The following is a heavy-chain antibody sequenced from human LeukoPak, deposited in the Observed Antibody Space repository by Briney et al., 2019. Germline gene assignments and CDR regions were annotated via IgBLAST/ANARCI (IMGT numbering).Heavy chain of an antibody. V-gene: IGHV3-21*01. J-gene: IGHJ4*02. D-gene: IGHD5-18*01. CDR1: GFTFSSYS. CDR2: ISSSSSSYI. Sequence: GGSLRLSCAASGFTFSSYSMNWVRQAPGKGLEWVSSISSSSSSYIYYADSVKGRFTISRDNAKNSLYLQMNSLRAEDTAVYYCARDLYLYVDTATDFDYWGQGTLVTVSS. CDR3: ARDLYLYVDTATDFDY.